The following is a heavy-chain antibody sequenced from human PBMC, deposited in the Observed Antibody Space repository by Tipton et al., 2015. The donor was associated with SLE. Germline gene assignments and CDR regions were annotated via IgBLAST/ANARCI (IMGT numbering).Heavy chain of an antibody. CDR2: IIPISGTV. CDR1: GVTLSYYV. CDR3: ARDEGYFQH. Sequence: QLVQSGAEVKKPGSSVKVSCKASGVTLSYYVISWVRQAPGQGLEWMGRIIPISGTVKYAQKFQGRVTITADESTSTAYMELRSLRSDDTAVYYCARDEGYFQHRGQGTLVTVSS. J-gene: IGHJ1*01. V-gene: IGHV1-69*15.